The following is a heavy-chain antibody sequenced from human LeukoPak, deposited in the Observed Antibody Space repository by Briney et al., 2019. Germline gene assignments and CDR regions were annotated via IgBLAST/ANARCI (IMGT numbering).Heavy chain of an antibody. J-gene: IGHJ3*02. CDR3: ARAKSKRGDAWAFDI. CDR1: GFTVSGNY. V-gene: IGHV3-53*01. Sequence: QPGGSLRLSCAASGFTVSGNYMSWVRQAPGKGLEWVSVIYSGGTTYYADSVKGRFTISRDNSKNTLYLQMNSLRAEDTAVYYCARAKSKRGDAWAFDIWGQGTMVTVSS. D-gene: IGHD3-16*01. CDR2: IYSGGTT.